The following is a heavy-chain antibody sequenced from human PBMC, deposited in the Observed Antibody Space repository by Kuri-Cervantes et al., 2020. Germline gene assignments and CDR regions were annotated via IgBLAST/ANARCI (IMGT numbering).Heavy chain of an antibody. Sequence: GGSLRLSCAASGFTFSSYSMNWVRQAPGKGLEWVSSISSSSSYIYYADSRKGRFTISRDNSKNTLHLQMYSLRAEDTAVYYCARAEMDCGGDCSDGWWFDPWGQGTLVTVSS. J-gene: IGHJ5*02. CDR2: ISSSSSYI. CDR1: GFTFSSYS. D-gene: IGHD2-21*02. CDR3: ARAEMDCGGDCSDGWWFDP. V-gene: IGHV3-21*04.